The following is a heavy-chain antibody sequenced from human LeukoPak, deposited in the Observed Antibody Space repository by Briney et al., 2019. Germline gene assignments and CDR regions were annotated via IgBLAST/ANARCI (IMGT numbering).Heavy chain of an antibody. J-gene: IGHJ3*02. D-gene: IGHD1-1*01. Sequence: GGSLRLSCAASGFTVSINYMTWVRQAPGQGLEWVSVIYSGGSTYYADSVKGRFTISRDNSKNTVYLQMNSLRAEDTAVYYCARGWVVATGAFDMWGQGTMVTVSS. CDR3: ARGWVVATGAFDM. CDR2: IYSGGST. CDR1: GFTVSINY. V-gene: IGHV3-53*01.